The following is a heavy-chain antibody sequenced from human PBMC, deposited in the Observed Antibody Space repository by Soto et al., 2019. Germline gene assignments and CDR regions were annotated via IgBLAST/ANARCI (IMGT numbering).Heavy chain of an antibody. Sequence: QVQLQESGPGLVKPSETLSLTCTVSGGSISGGIYYWSWVRQSPGKGLEWIGYIFHSGSTFYNPSLGSRVTISVDTSKNQFSLRLSSVTAADTAVYYWAREILPLTTDWYFDLWGRGTLVTVSS. V-gene: IGHV4-30-4*01. D-gene: IGHD4-17*01. J-gene: IGHJ2*01. CDR2: IFHSGST. CDR3: AREILPLTTDWYFDL. CDR1: GGSISGGIYY.